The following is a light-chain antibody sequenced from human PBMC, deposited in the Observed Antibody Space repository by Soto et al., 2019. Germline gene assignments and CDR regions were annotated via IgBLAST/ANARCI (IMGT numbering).Light chain of an antibody. CDR2: AAS. Sequence: DIQMTQSPSSLSASVGDRVTITCRASQGISNYLAWYQQKPGKVPKLLIYAASTLHSGVPSRFSGIGSGTEFSLTISRLQTEDVAANYCQKYNSAPQTFGQGTKEDIK. J-gene: IGKJ1*01. CDR3: QKYNSAPQT. V-gene: IGKV1-27*01. CDR1: QGISNY.